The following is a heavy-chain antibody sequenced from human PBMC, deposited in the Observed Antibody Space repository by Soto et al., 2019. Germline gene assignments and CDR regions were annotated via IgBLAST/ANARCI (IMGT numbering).Heavy chain of an antibody. J-gene: IGHJ5*02. CDR3: AREGSYGGNWFDP. D-gene: IGHD4-17*01. CDR1: GGSISSYY. V-gene: IGHV4-59*01. CDR2: IYYSGST. Sequence: QVQLQESGPGLVKPSETLSLTCTVSGGSISSYYWSWIRQPPGKGLEWIGYIYYSGSTNYNPSLKSRVTISVDTSKNQFSLKLSSVTAADTAVYYCAREGSYGGNWFDPWGQGTLVTVSS.